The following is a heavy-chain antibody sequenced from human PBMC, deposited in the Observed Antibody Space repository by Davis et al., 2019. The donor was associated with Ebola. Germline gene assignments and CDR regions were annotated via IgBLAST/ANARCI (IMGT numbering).Heavy chain of an antibody. CDR3: ARGPIVVVPAAHFDY. CDR2: IYYSGST. J-gene: IGHJ4*02. Sequence: MPSETLSLTCTVSGGSISSGDYYWSWIRQPPGKGLEWIGYIYYSGSTYYNPSLKSRVTISVDTSKNQFSLKLSSVTAADTAVYYCARGPIVVVPAAHFDYWGQGTLVTVSS. CDR1: GGSISSGDYY. D-gene: IGHD2-2*01. V-gene: IGHV4-30-4*01.